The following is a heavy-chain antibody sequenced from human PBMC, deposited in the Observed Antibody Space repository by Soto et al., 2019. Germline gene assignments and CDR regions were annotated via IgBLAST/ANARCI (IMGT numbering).Heavy chain of an antibody. CDR3: ARGANREYSSSSSDY. D-gene: IGHD6-6*01. CDR1: GFTFSSYA. J-gene: IGHJ4*02. Sequence: GGSLRLPCAASGFTFSSYAMHWVRQAPGKGLEWVAVISYDGSNKYYADSVKGRFTISRDNSKNTLYLQMNSLRAEDTAVYYCARGANREYSSSSSDYWGRGTLVTVSS. CDR2: ISYDGSNK. V-gene: IGHV3-30-3*01.